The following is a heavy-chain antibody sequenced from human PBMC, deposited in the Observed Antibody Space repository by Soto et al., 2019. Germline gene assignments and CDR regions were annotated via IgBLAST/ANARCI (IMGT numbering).Heavy chain of an antibody. CDR1: GFSFTSSS. J-gene: IGHJ4*02. Sequence: SVKVSCKASGFSFTSSSLQWVRQARGQRLEWIGWIVVGTGHTNYAQKFQERVTISTDESTGTAYLELSSLTSEDTAVYYCATSEGRDGYSFDYWGPGTLVTVSS. V-gene: IGHV1-58*01. CDR2: IVVGTGHT. CDR3: ATSEGRDGYSFDY. D-gene: IGHD5-12*01.